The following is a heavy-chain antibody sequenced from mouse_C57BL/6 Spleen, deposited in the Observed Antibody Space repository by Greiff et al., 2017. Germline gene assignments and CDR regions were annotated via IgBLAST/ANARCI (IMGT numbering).Heavy chain of an antibody. CDR1: GFTFSSYA. D-gene: IGHD2-3*01. Sequence: EVQRVESGEGLVKPGGSLKLSCAASGFTFSSYAMSWVRQTPEKRLEWVAYISSGGDYIYYAATVKGRFTISRNNARNTLYLQMSSLKYEDTAMYYCTRALYDGYPFAYWGQGSLVTVSA. J-gene: IGHJ3*01. CDR3: TRALYDGYPFAY. V-gene: IGHV5-9-1*02. CDR2: ISSGGDYI.